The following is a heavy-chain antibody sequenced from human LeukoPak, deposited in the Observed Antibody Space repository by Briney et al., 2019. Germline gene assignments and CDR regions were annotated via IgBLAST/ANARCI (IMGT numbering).Heavy chain of an antibody. V-gene: IGHV3-11*04. CDR2: ISSSGSTI. CDR1: GFTFSDYY. CDR3: ARGTIPAMSIAYYDISTGYHPPGY. J-gene: IGHJ4*02. D-gene: IGHD3-9*01. Sequence: GGSLRLSCAASGFTFSDYYMSWIRQAPGKGLEWVSYISSSGSTIYYADSVKGRFTISRDNAKNSLYLQMNSLRAEDTAVYYCARGTIPAMSIAYYDISTGYHPPGYWGQGTLVTVSS.